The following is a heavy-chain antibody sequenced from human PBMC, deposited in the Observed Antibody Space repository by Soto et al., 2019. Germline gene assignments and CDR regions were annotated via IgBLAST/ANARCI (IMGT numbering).Heavy chain of an antibody. Sequence: QITLKESGPALVKPTQTLTLACTFSGFSLSTRGVGVGWIRQPPGKALEWLALIYWDDVKHYSPSLMSRLTITKEPAKNQVALTMTNMDPVDTATYYCTHKGGGDRILDYWGQGTLVTVSS. CDR3: THKGGGDRILDY. CDR1: GFSLSTRGVG. V-gene: IGHV2-5*02. CDR2: IYWDDVK. J-gene: IGHJ4*02. D-gene: IGHD3-16*01.